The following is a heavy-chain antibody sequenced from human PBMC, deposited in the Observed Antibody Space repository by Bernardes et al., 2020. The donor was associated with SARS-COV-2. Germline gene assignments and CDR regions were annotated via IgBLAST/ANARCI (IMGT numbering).Heavy chain of an antibody. CDR3: YTIFGVVIYGGMDV. CDR2: INSDGSST. CDR1: GFTFSSYW. Sequence: GGSLRLSCAASGFTFSSYWMHWVRQAPGKGLVWVSRINSDGSSTSYADSVKGRFTISRDNAKNTLYLQMNSLRAEDTAVYYCYTIFGVVIYGGMDVWGQGTTVTVSS. J-gene: IGHJ6*02. D-gene: IGHD3-3*01. V-gene: IGHV3-74*01.